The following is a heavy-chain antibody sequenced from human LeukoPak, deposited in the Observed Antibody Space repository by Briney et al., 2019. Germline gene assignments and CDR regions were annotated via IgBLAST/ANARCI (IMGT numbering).Heavy chain of an antibody. Sequence: GGSLRLSCAASGFTFSSYAMSWVRQAPGKGLEWVSVIYSGGSTYYADSVKGRFTISRDNSKNTLYLQMNSLRAEDTAVYYCARGFEFGYCSSTSCSTGLWGQGTLVTVSS. D-gene: IGHD2-2*03. CDR2: IYSGGST. J-gene: IGHJ4*02. V-gene: IGHV3-66*01. CDR3: ARGFEFGYCSSTSCSTGL. CDR1: GFTFSSYA.